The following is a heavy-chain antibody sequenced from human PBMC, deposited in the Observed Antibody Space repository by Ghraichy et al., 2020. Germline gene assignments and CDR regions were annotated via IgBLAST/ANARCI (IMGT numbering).Heavy chain of an antibody. Sequence: GESLNISCKASGYTFTGYYMHWVRQAPGQGLEWMGWINPNSGGTNYAQKFQGRVTMTRDTSISTAYMELSRLRSDDTAVYYCARLSLFSRVVVVAAQTHYYFDYWGQGTLVTVSS. V-gene: IGHV1-2*02. D-gene: IGHD2-15*01. CDR1: GYTFTGYY. CDR3: ARLSLFSRVVVVAAQTHYYFDY. CDR2: INPNSGGT. J-gene: IGHJ4*02.